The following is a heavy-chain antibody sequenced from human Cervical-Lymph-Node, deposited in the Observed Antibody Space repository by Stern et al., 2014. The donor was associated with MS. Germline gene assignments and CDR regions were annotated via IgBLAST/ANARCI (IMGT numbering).Heavy chain of an antibody. CDR2: IFPRDSNT. J-gene: IGHJ4*02. V-gene: IGHV5-51*03. D-gene: IGHD5-12*01. CDR1: GYLFDDYW. Sequence: EVQLVESGAEVKKPGESLKISCEASGYLFDDYWIGWVRQMSGRGLELVAIIFPRDSNTRYSPSVQGQVTISADKSISPAYFRRSSLKPSDPAIYSCARSPATPSGYDRFDYWGQGALVTVSS. CDR3: ARSPATPSGYDRFDY.